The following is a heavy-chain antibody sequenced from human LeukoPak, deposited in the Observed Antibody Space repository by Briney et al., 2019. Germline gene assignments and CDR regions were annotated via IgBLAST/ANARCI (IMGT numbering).Heavy chain of an antibody. D-gene: IGHD3-16*01. J-gene: IGHJ4*02. Sequence: ASVKVSCKASGYSFTSHYMHWVRQAPGQGLEWLGLINPSGSSTLYAQKFQGRVTMTRDTSTSTAYMELSGLRLDDTAVYYCARGAVRFGDYWGQGTLVTVSA. CDR3: ARGAVRFGDY. CDR1: GYSFTSHY. V-gene: IGHV1-46*01. CDR2: INPSGSST.